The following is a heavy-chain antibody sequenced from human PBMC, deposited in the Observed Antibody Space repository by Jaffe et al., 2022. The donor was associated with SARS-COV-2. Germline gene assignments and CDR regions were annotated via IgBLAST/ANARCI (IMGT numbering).Heavy chain of an antibody. CDR3: ARGRGNGDYAVGVPRFAWFDP. D-gene: IGHD4-17*01. V-gene: IGHV4-34*01. CDR1: VGSFSDYY. Sequence: QEQLQQWGAGLLKPSETLSLTCAVYVGSFSDYYWSWIRQPPGKGLEWIGEINHRGSTNYNPSLNSRVTISIDTSKNQFSLQLSSVTAADTAVYFCARGRGNGDYAVGVPRFAWFDPWGQGTLVTVSS. J-gene: IGHJ5*02. CDR2: INHRGST.